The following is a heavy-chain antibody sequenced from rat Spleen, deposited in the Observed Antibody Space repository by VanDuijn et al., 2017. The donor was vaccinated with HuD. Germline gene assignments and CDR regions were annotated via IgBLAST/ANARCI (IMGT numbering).Heavy chain of an antibody. CDR2: IWNTGGT. CDR1: GFSLTNYN. V-gene: IGHV2-41*01. CDR3: ASPGLSFAY. J-gene: IGHJ3*01. Sequence: QVQLKESGPGLVQPSQTLSLTCTVAGFSLTNYNVHWVRQPPGKGLEWMGVIWNTGGTRYNSAIKSRLSISRDTSKSQVFLKINSLQTEDTAMYFCASPGLSFAYWGQGTLVTVSS.